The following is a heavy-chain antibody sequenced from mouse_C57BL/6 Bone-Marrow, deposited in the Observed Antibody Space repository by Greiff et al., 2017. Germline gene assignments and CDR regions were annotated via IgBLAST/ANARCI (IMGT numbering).Heavy chain of an antibody. CDR3: ARLEFDGSSGDWYFDV. CDR2: IYPRDGST. CDR1: GYTFTSYD. Sequence: VQLQQSGPELVKPGASVKLSCKASGYTFTSYDINWVKQRPGQGLEWIGWIYPRDGSTKYKEKFKGKATLTVDPYSSTAYVELHSLTSEDAAVYFCARLEFDGSSGDWYFDVWGTGTTVTVSS. J-gene: IGHJ1*03. D-gene: IGHD1-1*01. V-gene: IGHV1-85*01.